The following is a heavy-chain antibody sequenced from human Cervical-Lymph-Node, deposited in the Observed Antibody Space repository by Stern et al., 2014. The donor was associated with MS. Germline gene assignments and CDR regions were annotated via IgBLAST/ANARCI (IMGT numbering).Heavy chain of an antibody. Sequence: MQLVESGAEVKKPGASVKVSCKASGYTFTDYYMHWVRQAPGQRLEWMGRINPYSGGTDYAQKFQGRVTMTRDTSINTAYMQLTTLTSDDTAVYYCARELGSSTSWAYWGQGTLVTVSS. J-gene: IGHJ4*02. CDR2: INPYSGGT. CDR3: ARELGSSTSWAY. CDR1: GYTFTDYY. V-gene: IGHV1-2*06. D-gene: IGHD2-2*01.